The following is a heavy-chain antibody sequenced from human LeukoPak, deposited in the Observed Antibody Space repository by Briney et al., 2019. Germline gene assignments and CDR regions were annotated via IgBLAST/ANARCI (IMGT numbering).Heavy chain of an antibody. CDR3: ATDRKGWQRRGYLDY. CDR2: FDPEDGET. V-gene: IGHV1-24*01. CDR1: GYTLTELS. Sequence: ASVKVSCKVSGYTLTELSMHWVRQAPGKGLEWMGGFDPEDGETIYAQKFQGRVTMTEDTSTDTAYMELSSLRSEDTAVYYCATDRKGWQRRGYLDYWGQGTLVTVSS. J-gene: IGHJ4*02. D-gene: IGHD2-15*01.